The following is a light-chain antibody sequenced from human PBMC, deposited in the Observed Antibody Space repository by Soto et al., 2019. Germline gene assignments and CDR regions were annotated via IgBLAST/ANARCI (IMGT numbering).Light chain of an antibody. CDR3: IQHLTHPSS. CDR2: TAS. Sequence: INKKQSPSVMSASVGDTVTITCRASQDIRDRLAWLQQKPGEAPKRLVYTASSLQSGVPSRFSGSGFGTEFTLTISSLQTDDFATYYCIQHLTHPSSIGQRTMAEI. CDR1: QDIRDR. V-gene: IGKV1-17*03. J-gene: IGKJ1*01.